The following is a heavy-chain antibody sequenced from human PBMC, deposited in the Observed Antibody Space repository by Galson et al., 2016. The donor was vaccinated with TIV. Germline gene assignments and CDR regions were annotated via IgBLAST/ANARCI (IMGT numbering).Heavy chain of an antibody. D-gene: IGHD1-7*01. CDR1: GGSLSSSTYY. CDR2: SYYSGDT. Sequence: SETLSLTCTVSGGSLSSSTYYWGWIRQAPGKGLEWIGSSYYSGDTYYNPSLKIRLTVSVDTSKNHFSLKLNGVTATDTAVYYCARHREWELGAFDIWGQGTMVTVSS. V-gene: IGHV4-39*01. J-gene: IGHJ3*02. CDR3: ARHREWELGAFDI.